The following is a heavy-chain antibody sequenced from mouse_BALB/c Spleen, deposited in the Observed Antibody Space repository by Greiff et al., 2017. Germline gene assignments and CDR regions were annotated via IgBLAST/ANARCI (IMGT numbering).Heavy chain of an antibody. V-gene: IGHV5-12-1*01. J-gene: IGHJ1*01. CDR2: ISSGGGST. D-gene: IGHD1-2*01. Sequence: EVHLVESGGGLVKPGGSLKLSCAASGFAFSSYDMSWVRQTPEKRLEWVAYISSGGGSTYYPDTVKGRFTISRDNAKNTLYLQMSSLRSEDTAMYYCARPGYGYVDWYFDVWGAGTTVTVSS. CDR3: ARPGYGYVDWYFDV. CDR1: GFAFSSYD.